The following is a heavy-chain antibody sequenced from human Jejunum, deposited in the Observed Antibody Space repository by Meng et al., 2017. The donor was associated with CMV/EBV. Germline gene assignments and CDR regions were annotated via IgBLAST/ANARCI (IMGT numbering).Heavy chain of an antibody. CDR1: GFIFSNFA. CDR3: AKDRHSGSFYGYFDR. J-gene: IGHJ4*02. V-gene: IGHV3-30*04. Sequence: VQLVEFVGGVVHPGTSLRLSCEGSGFIFSNFAMHWVRQAPGKGLEWVAEIADDGTNPHYADSVKGRFTISKDNFNNVVYLQMSSMKTEDTAIYYCAKDRHSGSFYGYFDRWGQGTLVTVSS. D-gene: IGHD1-26*01. CDR2: IADDGTNP.